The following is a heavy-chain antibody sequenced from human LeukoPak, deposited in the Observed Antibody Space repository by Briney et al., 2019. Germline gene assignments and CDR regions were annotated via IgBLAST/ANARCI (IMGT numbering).Heavy chain of an antibody. CDR2: ISGSGGST. CDR3: AKDTFYSNYFQPFDY. J-gene: IGHJ4*02. Sequence: QPGGSLRLYCAASGFTFSSYAMSWVRQAPGKGLELVSAISGSGGSTYYADSVKGRFTISRDHSKNTLYLQMNSLRAEDTAVYYCAKDTFYSNYFQPFDYWGQGTLVTVSS. D-gene: IGHD4-11*01. V-gene: IGHV3-23*01. CDR1: GFTFSSYA.